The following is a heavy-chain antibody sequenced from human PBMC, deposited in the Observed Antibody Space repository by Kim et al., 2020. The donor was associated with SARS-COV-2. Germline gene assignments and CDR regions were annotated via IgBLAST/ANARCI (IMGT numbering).Heavy chain of an antibody. CDR1: GFTFSAYG. Sequence: GGSLRLSCATSGFTFSAYGMHWIRQAPGKGLEWVAVIWYDESSKYYGDSVEGRFTISRDTSKNMLYLQMHNLRAEDTAVYYCAKDQASRRGTTCGGNCYPDYWGQGTLVTISS. J-gene: IGHJ4*02. D-gene: IGHD2-21*02. CDR2: IWYDESSK. V-gene: IGHV3-33*06. CDR3: AKDQASRRGTTCGGNCYPDY.